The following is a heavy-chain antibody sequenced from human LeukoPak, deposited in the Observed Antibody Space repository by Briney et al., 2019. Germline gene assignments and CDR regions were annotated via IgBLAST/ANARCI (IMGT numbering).Heavy chain of an antibody. CDR1: GYTFTSYD. Sequence: ASVKVSCKASGYTFTSYDINWVRQATGQGLEWMGWMNPNSGNTGYAQKFQGRVTITADESTSTAYMELSSLRSEDTAVYYCARDRLQNDFWSGYSPYNWFDPWGQGTLVTVSS. D-gene: IGHD3-3*01. V-gene: IGHV1-8*01. J-gene: IGHJ5*02. CDR3: ARDRLQNDFWSGYSPYNWFDP. CDR2: MNPNSGNT.